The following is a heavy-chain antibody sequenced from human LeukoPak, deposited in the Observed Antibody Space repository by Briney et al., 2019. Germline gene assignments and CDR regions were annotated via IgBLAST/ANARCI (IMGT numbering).Heavy chain of an antibody. CDR3: ARDLITMVRGVSYGMDV. Sequence: GGSLRPSCAASGFTFSSYSMNWVRQAPGKGLEWVSSISSSSSYIYYADSVKGRFTISRDNAKNSLYLQMNSLRAEDTAVYYCARDLITMVRGVSYGMDVWGQGTTVTVSS. CDR1: GFTFSSYS. J-gene: IGHJ6*02. D-gene: IGHD3-10*01. V-gene: IGHV3-21*01. CDR2: ISSSSSYI.